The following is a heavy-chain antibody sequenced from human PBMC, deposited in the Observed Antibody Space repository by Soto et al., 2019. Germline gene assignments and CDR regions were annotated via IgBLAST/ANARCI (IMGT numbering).Heavy chain of an antibody. D-gene: IGHD6-19*01. CDR2: SIAIFGAA. V-gene: IGHV1-69*01. J-gene: IGHJ4*02. CDR3: ARGGYSSGWDN. Sequence: QVQLVQSGAEVKKPGSSVKVSCKASGGTFSNFAVSWVRQAPGQGLEWMGGSIAIFGAAHYPQQFQGRVTITTDESTATAYMELSSLRPEDTAVYYCARGGYSSGWDNWGQGTLITVSS. CDR1: GGTFSNFA.